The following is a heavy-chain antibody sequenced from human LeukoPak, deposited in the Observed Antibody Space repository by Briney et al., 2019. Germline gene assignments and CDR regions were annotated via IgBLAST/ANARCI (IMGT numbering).Heavy chain of an antibody. D-gene: IGHD6-6*01. Sequence: GGSLRLFCAGSGFTFSSYALSWLRQTPGKGLEWVSTISGGGDVTYYADSVKGRFTISRDNSKNSLYLQMSSLRAEDTAVYYCAKVRAARHFDYWGQGTLVTVSS. V-gene: IGHV3-23*01. CDR2: ISGGGDVT. J-gene: IGHJ4*02. CDR3: AKVRAARHFDY. CDR1: GFTFSSYA.